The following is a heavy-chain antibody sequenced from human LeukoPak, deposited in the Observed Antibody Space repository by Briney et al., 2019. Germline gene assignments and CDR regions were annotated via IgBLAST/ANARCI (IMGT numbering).Heavy chain of an antibody. CDR2: ISGSSSYI. D-gene: IGHD3-10*01. CDR3: ARDRGSTFDY. CDR1: GFTVSSYS. Sequence: GGSLRLSCAASGFTVSSYSMNWVRQAPGKGLEWVSSISGSSSYIYYADSVKGRFTISRDNAKNSLYLQMNSLRAEDTAVYYCARDRGSTFDYSGQGTLVTVSS. J-gene: IGHJ4*02. V-gene: IGHV3-21*01.